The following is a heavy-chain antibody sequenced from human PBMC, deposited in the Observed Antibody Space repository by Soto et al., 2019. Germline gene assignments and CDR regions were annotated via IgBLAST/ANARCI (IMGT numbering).Heavy chain of an antibody. CDR1: GFSFSNYA. D-gene: IGHD6-13*01. Sequence: GVSLRLSCAASGFSFSNYAMNWVRQAPGKGLEWVSVISDSGETTYYADSLKGRFTISRDNSKNTLYLQMNSLRAEDTALYFCAKHPNAAAAATVWSDPWGQAT. J-gene: IGHJ5*02. CDR3: AKHPNAAAAATVWSDP. CDR2: ISDSGETT. V-gene: IGHV3-23*01.